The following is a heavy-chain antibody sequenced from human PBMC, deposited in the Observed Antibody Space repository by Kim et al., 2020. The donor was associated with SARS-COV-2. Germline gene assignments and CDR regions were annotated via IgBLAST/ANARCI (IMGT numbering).Heavy chain of an antibody. J-gene: IGHJ4*02. CDR1: GFTFSSYG. V-gene: IGHV3-30*18. CDR3: AKGSRHFDY. CDR2: ISYDGSNK. Sequence: GGSLRLSCAASGFTFSSYGMHWVRQAPGKGLEWVAVISYDGSNKYYADSVKGRFTISTDNSKNTLYLQMNRLRAEDTAVYYCAKGSRHFDYWGQGTLVTVSS.